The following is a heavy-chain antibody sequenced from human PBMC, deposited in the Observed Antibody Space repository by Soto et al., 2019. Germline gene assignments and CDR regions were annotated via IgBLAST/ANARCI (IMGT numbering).Heavy chain of an antibody. J-gene: IGHJ4*02. V-gene: IGHV3-33*01. CDR1: GLSCNNHG. D-gene: IGHD3-16*01. CDR3: TRAAIRGEFLDY. Sequence: VRSLLLSCASFGLSCNNHGMHWAGHAPGKGLEWVVFVWHDGSNKGDTDSVKGRFTSSRDNSKNTLNLQMNSLRVEDTAVYYCTRAAIRGEFLDYWGQGTQVTVSS. CDR2: VWHDGSNK.